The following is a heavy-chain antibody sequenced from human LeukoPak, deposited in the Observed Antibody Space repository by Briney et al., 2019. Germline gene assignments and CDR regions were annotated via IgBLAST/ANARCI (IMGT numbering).Heavy chain of an antibody. J-gene: IGHJ4*02. Sequence: QPGGSLRLSCAASGFTFSSYWMHWVRQAPGKGLVWVSRINSDGSSTRYADSVKGRFTMSRDNAKNTLYLQMNSLRAEDTAVYYCAIIREVITDLDYWGQGTLVTVSS. CDR2: INSDGSST. CDR1: GFTFSSYW. CDR3: AIIREVITDLDY. V-gene: IGHV3-74*01. D-gene: IGHD3-10*01.